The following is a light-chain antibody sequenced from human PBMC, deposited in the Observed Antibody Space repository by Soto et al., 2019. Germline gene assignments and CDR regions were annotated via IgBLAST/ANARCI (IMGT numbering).Light chain of an antibody. V-gene: IGKV1-39*01. Sequence: DIQMTQSPSSLSASVGDRVTITCRASQGISSYLSWYQQKPGKAPKVLIYAASSLPRGVPSRFSGSGSGTDFTLTISTLQPEDFATYYCQQSYSTPITFGQGTRLEIK. CDR2: AAS. J-gene: IGKJ5*01. CDR1: QGISSY. CDR3: QQSYSTPIT.